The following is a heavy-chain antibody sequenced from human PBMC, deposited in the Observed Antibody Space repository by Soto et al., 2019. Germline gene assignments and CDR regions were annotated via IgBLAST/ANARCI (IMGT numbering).Heavy chain of an antibody. Sequence: ASVKVSCKASGYTFTSYYMHWVRQAPGQGLEWMGIINPSGGSTSYAQKFQGRVTMTWDTSTSTVYMELSSLRSEDTAVYYCARELAAGIDYYYYGMDVWGQGTTVTVSS. V-gene: IGHV1-46*01. J-gene: IGHJ6*02. D-gene: IGHD6-13*01. CDR2: INPSGGST. CDR1: GYTFTSYY. CDR3: ARELAAGIDYYYYGMDV.